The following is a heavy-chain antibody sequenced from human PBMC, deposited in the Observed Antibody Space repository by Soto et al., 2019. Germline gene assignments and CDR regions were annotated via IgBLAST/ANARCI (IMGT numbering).Heavy chain of an antibody. Sequence: GGSLRLSCAASGFTFSSYGMHWVRQAPGKGLEWVAVIWYDGSNKYYADSVKGRFTISRDNSKNTLYLQMNSLRAEDTAVYYCARDLPTPTYYDFWSGYFGFDYWGQGTLVTVSS. CDR1: GFTFSSYG. D-gene: IGHD3-3*01. V-gene: IGHV3-33*01. J-gene: IGHJ4*02. CDR2: IWYDGSNK. CDR3: ARDLPTPTYYDFWSGYFGFDY.